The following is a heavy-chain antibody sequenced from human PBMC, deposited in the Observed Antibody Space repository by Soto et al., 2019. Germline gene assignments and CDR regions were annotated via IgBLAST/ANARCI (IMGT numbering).Heavy chain of an antibody. D-gene: IGHD4-17*01. CDR3: AKEVLHADNGDYGSMNY. J-gene: IGHJ4*02. V-gene: IGHV3-23*01. CDR2: ISGSGGST. CDR1: GFTFSSFA. Sequence: EVKLLESGGGLVQPGGSLRLSCAASGFTFSSFAMSWVRQAPGKGLEWVSAISGSGGSTYYADSVKGRFTISRDNSKSTLYLQMNSLRAEDTAVYYCAKEVLHADNGDYGSMNYWGQGTLVTVSS.